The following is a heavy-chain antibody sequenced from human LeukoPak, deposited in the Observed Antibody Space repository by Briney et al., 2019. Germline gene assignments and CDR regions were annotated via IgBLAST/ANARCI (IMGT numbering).Heavy chain of an antibody. V-gene: IGHV4-34*01. CDR2: INHSGST. CDR3: ARATFEVRGVTYYYYGMDV. Sequence: GSLRLSCAASGFTFSSYWMSWIRQPPGKGLEWIGEINHSGSTNYNPSLKSRVTISVDTSKNQFSLKLSSVTAADTAVYYCARATFEVRGVTYYYYGMDVWGQGTTVTVSS. CDR1: GFTFSSYW. D-gene: IGHD3-10*01. J-gene: IGHJ6*02.